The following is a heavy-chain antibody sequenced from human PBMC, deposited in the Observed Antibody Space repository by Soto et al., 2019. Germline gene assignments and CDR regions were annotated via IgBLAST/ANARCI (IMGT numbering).Heavy chain of an antibody. CDR2: VSDSGKT. V-gene: IGHV4-59*01. Sequence: QVQLQESGPRLVKASETLSLNCTVSGGSIRGYYWTWIRQSPGRGLEWLGFVSDSGKTYSDASLRSRLAISLDTSRSQFSLRLTSVTAADTARYYCARGRAIYGEWYYYDYWGQGALVTVSS. CDR1: GGSIRGYY. CDR3: ARGRAIYGEWYYYDY. J-gene: IGHJ4*02. D-gene: IGHD3-3*01.